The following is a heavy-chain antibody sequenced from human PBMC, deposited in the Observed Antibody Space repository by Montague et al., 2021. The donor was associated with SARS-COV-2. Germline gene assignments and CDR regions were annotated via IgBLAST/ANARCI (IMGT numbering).Heavy chain of an antibody. CDR1: GGSINSSSYY. V-gene: IGHV4-39*01. CDR2: IYYSGST. J-gene: IGHJ6*02. Sequence: SETLSLTCTVSGGSINSSSYYWGWIRQPPGKGLEWTGSIYYSGSTYYNPSLKSRVTISVDTSKNQFSLKLSSVTAADTAVYYCARRVTGTTVHYYYYGMDVWGQGTTVTVSS. CDR3: ARRVTGTTVHYYYYGMDV. D-gene: IGHD1-20*01.